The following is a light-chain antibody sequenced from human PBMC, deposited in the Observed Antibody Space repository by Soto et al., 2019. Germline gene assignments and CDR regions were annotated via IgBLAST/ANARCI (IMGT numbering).Light chain of an antibody. CDR3: QQACSTPLT. CDR2: DAS. CDR1: QSVSSY. V-gene: IGKV3-11*01. Sequence: TKSPGTRPLSLGERATLSCRASQSVSSYLAWYQQRPGQAPKLLIYDASNRDTGVPARFSGSGSGTEFTLTINSLQPEDSATYYCQQACSTPLTFGQGTKVDIK. J-gene: IGKJ1*01.